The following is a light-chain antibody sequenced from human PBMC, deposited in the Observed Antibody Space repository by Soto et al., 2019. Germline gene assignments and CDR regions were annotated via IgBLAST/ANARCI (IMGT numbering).Light chain of an antibody. CDR1: QNVFNN. CDR2: GAS. V-gene: IGKV3-15*01. Sequence: EIVVTQSPVTLSVSPGETATLSCRASQNVFNNLAWYQVKPGQAPRLLIYGASTRATGIPVRFSGSGSGTDFTLTINSLQSEDFAVYYCQQYNQWRTFGGGTKVEIK. J-gene: IGKJ4*01. CDR3: QQYNQWRT.